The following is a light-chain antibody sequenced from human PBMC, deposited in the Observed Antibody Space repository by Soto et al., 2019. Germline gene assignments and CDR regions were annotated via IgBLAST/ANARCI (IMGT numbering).Light chain of an antibody. V-gene: IGLV2-11*01. Sequence: QSALTQPRSVSGSPGQSVTISCTGTSSCVGGYNYVSWYQQHPGKAPKLMIYDVSKRPSGVPDRFSGSKSGNTASLTISGLQAEDEADYYCCSYAGSYTYVFGTGTKVTVL. CDR3: CSYAGSYTYV. J-gene: IGLJ1*01. CDR1: SSCVGGYNY. CDR2: DVS.